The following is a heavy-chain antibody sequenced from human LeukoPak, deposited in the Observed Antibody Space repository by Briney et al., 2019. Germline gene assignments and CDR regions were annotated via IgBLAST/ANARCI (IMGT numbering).Heavy chain of an antibody. CDR3: ARVKWELLAGPFEY. CDR2: IYYSGST. J-gene: IGHJ4*02. V-gene: IGHV4-39*01. Sequence: ASETLSLTCTVSGGSISSSSYYWGWIRQPPGKGLEWIGSIYYSGSTYYNPSLKSRVTISVDTSKNQFSLKLSSVTAADTAVYYCARVKWELLAGPFEYWGQGTLVTVSS. D-gene: IGHD1-26*01. CDR1: GGSISSSSYY.